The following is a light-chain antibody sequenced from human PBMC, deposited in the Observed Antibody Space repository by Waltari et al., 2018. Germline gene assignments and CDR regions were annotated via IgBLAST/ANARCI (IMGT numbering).Light chain of an antibody. CDR1: QSVSRN. CDR3: QQYNGWPPTWT. Sequence: ETVMTQSPATLSVSPGEGATLSCRASQSVSRNLAWYQQKPGQAPRLLVHGASTRATGIPPRFSGSGSGTEYTLTISSLQSDDSAVYYCQQYNGWPPTWTFGQGTKVEIK. CDR2: GAS. V-gene: IGKV3-15*01. J-gene: IGKJ1*01.